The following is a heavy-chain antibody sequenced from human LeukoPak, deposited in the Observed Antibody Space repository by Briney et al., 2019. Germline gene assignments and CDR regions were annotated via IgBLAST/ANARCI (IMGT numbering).Heavy chain of an antibody. D-gene: IGHD6-19*01. V-gene: IGHV4-59*01. CDR2: IYYSGST. Sequence: SETLSLTCTVSGGSISSYYWSRIRQPPGKGLEWIGYIYYSGSTNYNPSLKSRVTISVDTSKNQFSLKLSSVTAADTAVYYCARGGQWLDGFDYWGQRTLVTVSS. CDR1: GGSISSYY. CDR3: ARGGQWLDGFDY. J-gene: IGHJ4*02.